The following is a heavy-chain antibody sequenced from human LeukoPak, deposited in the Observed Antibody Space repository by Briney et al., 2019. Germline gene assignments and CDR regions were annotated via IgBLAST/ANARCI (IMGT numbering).Heavy chain of an antibody. CDR2: IDPSDSYT. Sequence: GESLKLSCKGSGYSFTSYWISWVRQMPGKGLEWMGRIDPSDSYTNYSPSFQGHVTISADKSISTAYLQWSSLKASDTAMYYCARHLVVVAAMSAFDIWGQGTMVTVSS. CDR1: GYSFTSYW. J-gene: IGHJ3*02. D-gene: IGHD2-15*01. CDR3: ARHLVVVAAMSAFDI. V-gene: IGHV5-10-1*01.